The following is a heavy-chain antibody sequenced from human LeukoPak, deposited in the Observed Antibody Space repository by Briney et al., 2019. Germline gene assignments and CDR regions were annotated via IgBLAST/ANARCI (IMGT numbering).Heavy chain of an antibody. CDR3: ARDQEGFDY. Sequence: ASVNVSCKASGYSFTNNYIHWVRQAPGQGLEWMGMIYPRDGSTSYAQRFQDRVTVTRDTSTSTVHMELSGLRAEDTALYYCARDQEGFDYWGQGTLVTVPS. V-gene: IGHV1-46*01. CDR2: IYPRDGST. CDR1: GYSFTNNY. J-gene: IGHJ4*02.